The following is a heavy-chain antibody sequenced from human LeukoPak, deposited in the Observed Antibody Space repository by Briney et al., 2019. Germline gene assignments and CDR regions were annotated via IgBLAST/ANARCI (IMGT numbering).Heavy chain of an antibody. Sequence: GESLKISCKGSGYSFTSYWIGWVRQMPGKGLEWMGVIYPGDSDTRYSPSFQGQVTISADKSISTAYLQWSSLKASDTAMYYCGRLGDPITIFGVVTPPDYWGQGTLVTVSS. CDR2: IYPGDSDT. CDR1: GYSFTSYW. CDR3: GRLGDPITIFGVVTPPDY. D-gene: IGHD3-3*01. V-gene: IGHV5-51*01. J-gene: IGHJ4*02.